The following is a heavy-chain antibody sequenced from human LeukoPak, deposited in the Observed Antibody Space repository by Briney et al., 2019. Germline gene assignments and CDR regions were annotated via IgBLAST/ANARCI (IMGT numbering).Heavy chain of an antibody. CDR2: IYTSGST. D-gene: IGHD5-18*01. Sequence: SETLSLTCTVSGGSISSSSYYWGWIRQPPGKGLEWIGRIYTSGSTNYNPSLKSRVTMSLDTSKNQFSLKLTSVTAADTAVYYCARNYEADTAMIGDWSDPWGQGTLVTVSS. J-gene: IGHJ5*02. V-gene: IGHV4-39*07. CDR3: ARNYEADTAMIGDWSDP. CDR1: GGSISSSSYY.